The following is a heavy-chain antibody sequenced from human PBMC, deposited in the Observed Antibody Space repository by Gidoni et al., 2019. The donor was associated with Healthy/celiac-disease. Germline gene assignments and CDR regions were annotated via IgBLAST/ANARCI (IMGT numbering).Heavy chain of an antibody. J-gene: IGHJ4*02. CDR1: GGSISSSSYY. CDR3: ARTKGGYSYGPVDY. Sequence: LSLTCTVSGGSISSSSYYWGWIRQPPGKGLEWIGSICYSGSTYYNPSLKSRVTISVDTSKNQFSLKLSSVTAADTAVYYCARTKGGYSYGPVDYWGQGTLVTVSS. V-gene: IGHV4-39*07. D-gene: IGHD5-18*01. CDR2: ICYSGST.